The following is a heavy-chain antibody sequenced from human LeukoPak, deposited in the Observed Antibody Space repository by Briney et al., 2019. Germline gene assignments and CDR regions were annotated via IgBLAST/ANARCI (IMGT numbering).Heavy chain of an antibody. CDR2: VDPEDGET. CDR1: GYTFTDYY. J-gene: IGHJ4*02. Sequence: ASVKVSCKVSGYTFTDYYMHWVQQAPGKGLEWMGLVDPEDGETIYAEKFQGIVTITADTSTDTAYMELSSLRSEDTAVYYCAIEYYYDSSGYYQYWGQGTLVTVSS. V-gene: IGHV1-69-2*01. D-gene: IGHD3-22*01. CDR3: AIEYYYDSSGYYQY.